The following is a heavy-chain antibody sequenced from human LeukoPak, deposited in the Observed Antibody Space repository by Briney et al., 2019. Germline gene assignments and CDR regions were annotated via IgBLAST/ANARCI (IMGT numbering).Heavy chain of an antibody. Sequence: SETLSLTCTVSGGSISSYYWSWIRQPPGKGLEYIGSIYYSGSTNYNPSLRSRVTISVDTSKNQFSLKLSSVTAADTAVYYCARDSWWTAAGYYYYMDVWGKGTTVTVSS. V-gene: IGHV4-59*12. CDR3: ARDSWWTAAGYYYYMDV. CDR1: GGSISSYY. J-gene: IGHJ6*03. CDR2: IYYSGST. D-gene: IGHD6-13*01.